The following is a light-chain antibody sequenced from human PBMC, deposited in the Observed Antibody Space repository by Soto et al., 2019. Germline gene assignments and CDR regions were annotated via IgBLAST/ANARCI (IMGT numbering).Light chain of an antibody. CDR1: SSDVGGYNH. CDR2: EVS. V-gene: IGLV2-14*01. CDR3: SSYTSSSTFEV. Sequence: QSALTQPASVSGSPGQSITISCTGTSSDVGGYNHVSWYQQHPGKAPKLMIYEVSNRPSGVSNRFSGSKSGNTASLTISGLQAEDEADYYCSSYTSSSTFEVFGGGTKLTVL. J-gene: IGLJ2*01.